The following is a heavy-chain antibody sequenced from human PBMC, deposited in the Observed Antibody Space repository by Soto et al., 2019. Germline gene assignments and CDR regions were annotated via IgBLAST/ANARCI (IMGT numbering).Heavy chain of an antibody. J-gene: IGHJ4*02. V-gene: IGHV3-23*01. CDR3: AKAYFVWSSEQPYYFDY. CDR1: GFTFSNYA. D-gene: IGHD3-16*01. CDR2: ISGSGGRS. Sequence: EVQLLDSGGGLVQPGGSLRLSCAASGFTFSNYAMTWVRQGPGKGLEWVSGISGSGGRSYYADSVKGRFTISRDNSKSTSYLQMTSLRADDTAVYYCAKAYFVWSSEQPYYFDYWRQGTLVTVSS.